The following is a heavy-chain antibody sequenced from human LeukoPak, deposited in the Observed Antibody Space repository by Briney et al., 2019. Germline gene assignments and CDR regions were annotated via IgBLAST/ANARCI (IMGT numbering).Heavy chain of an antibody. CDR2: IRPDGSEA. CDR1: GFTFSTYG. V-gene: IGHV3-7*04. Sequence: GGSLRLSCAGSGFTFSTYGMHWVRQAPGKGLEWVAVIRPDGSEAAYVDSVIGRFTISRDNAKNSLFLQMISLRVEDTAVYYCTRDRAYKTFDYWGQGALVTVSS. D-gene: IGHD3-16*01. J-gene: IGHJ4*02. CDR3: TRDRAYKTFDY.